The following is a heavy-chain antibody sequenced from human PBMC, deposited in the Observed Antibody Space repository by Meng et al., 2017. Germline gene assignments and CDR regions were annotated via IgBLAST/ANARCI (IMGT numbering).Heavy chain of an antibody. Sequence: GGSLRLSCAASGFTFSSYGMHWVRQAPGKGLEWVAVIWYDGSNKYYADSVKGRFTISRDNSKNTLYLQMNSLRAEDTAVYYCARVWTTVTGVYYYYGRDVGGQGTTVTVSS. V-gene: IGHV3-33*01. D-gene: IGHD4-17*01. CDR3: ARVWTTVTGVYYYYGRDV. CDR1: GFTFSSYG. CDR2: IWYDGSNK. J-gene: IGHJ6*02.